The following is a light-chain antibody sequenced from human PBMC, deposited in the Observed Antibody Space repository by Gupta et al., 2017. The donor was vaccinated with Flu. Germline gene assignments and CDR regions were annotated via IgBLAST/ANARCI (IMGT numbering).Light chain of an antibody. CDR3: MQALQTLLT. V-gene: IGKV2-28*01. Sequence: DIVMTQSPLSLPVTPGEPASISGRSSQSLLHSNGYNYLDWYLQKPGQSPQLLIYLGSNRASGVPDRFSGSGSGTDFTLKISRVEAEDVGVYYCMQALQTLLTFGGGTKVEIK. CDR1: QSLLHSNGYNY. CDR2: LGS. J-gene: IGKJ4*01.